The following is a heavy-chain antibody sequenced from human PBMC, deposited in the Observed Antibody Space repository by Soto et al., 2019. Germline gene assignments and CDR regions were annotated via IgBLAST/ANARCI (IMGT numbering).Heavy chain of an antibody. Sequence: EVQLVESGGGLVLPGGSLRLSCAASGVIVSSNYMSWVRQAPGKGLEWVSLIYSGGSTSYADSVKGRFTISRDNSKNTLYLQMNNLRDEDTAVYYCAGGTTVLERDWGQGTLVTVSS. CDR2: IYSGGST. J-gene: IGHJ4*02. CDR1: GVIVSSNY. CDR3: AGGTTVLERD. V-gene: IGHV3-66*01. D-gene: IGHD1-7*01.